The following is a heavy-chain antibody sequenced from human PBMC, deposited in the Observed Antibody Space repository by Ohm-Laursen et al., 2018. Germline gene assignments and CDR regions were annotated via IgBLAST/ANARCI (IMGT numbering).Heavy chain of an antibody. J-gene: IGHJ6*02. D-gene: IGHD6-25*01. CDR1: GFTFSSYG. V-gene: IGHV3-30*18. CDR3: AKDGSARYYYYYGMDV. CDR2: IWFDGSNK. Sequence: SLRLSCAASGFTFSSYGMHWVRQAPGKGLEWVAVIWFDGSNKYYADSVKGRFTISRDNSKNTLYLQMNSLRAEDTAVYYCAKDGSARYYYYYGMDVWGQGTTVTVSS.